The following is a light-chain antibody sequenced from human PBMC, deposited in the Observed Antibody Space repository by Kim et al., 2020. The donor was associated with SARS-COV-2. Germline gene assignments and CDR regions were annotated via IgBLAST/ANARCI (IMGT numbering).Light chain of an antibody. CDR1: SIRLQS. CDR3: QVWDTGSDHPI. J-gene: IGLJ2*01. CDR2: YDT. Sequence: APGKTDRIPRGENSIRLQSVHWYQQKPGQAPVLVIYYDTDRPSGIPERFSGSNSGNTATLTISRVEAGDEADYYCQVWDTGSDHPIFGGGTQLTVL. V-gene: IGLV3-21*04.